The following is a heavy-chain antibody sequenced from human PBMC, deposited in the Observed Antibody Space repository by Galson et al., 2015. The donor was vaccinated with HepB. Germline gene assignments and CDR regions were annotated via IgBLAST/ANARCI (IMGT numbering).Heavy chain of an antibody. CDR2: ISYDGSTK. V-gene: IGHV3-30-3*01. CDR1: GFTFSSYA. Sequence: SLRLSCAASGFTFSSYAMHWVRQAPGKGLEWVALISYDGSTKDYADSVKGRFTISRDNAKNSMYLQMTSLRPEDTAVYYCARDGNLSSWSENPCDFWGQGTLVTVSS. CDR3: ARDGNLSSWSENPCDF. D-gene: IGHD6-13*01. J-gene: IGHJ4*02.